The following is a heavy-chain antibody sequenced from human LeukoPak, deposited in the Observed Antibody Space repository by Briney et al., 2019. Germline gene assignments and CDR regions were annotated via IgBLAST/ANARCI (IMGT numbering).Heavy chain of an antibody. Sequence: PGGSLRLSCAASGFTFSSYSVNWVRQAPGKGLEWVSSISSSSSYIYYADSVKGRFTISRDNAKNSLYLQMNSLRAEDTAVYYCAREAGYYDSSGYVAHWGQGTLVTVSS. CDR2: ISSSSSYI. V-gene: IGHV3-21*01. CDR3: AREAGYYDSSGYVAH. J-gene: IGHJ4*02. D-gene: IGHD3-22*01. CDR1: GFTFSSYS.